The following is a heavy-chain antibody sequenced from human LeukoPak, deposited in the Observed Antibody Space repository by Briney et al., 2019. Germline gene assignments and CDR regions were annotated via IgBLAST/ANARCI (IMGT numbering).Heavy chain of an antibody. V-gene: IGHV4-39*07. CDR2: MYYSGNT. D-gene: IGHD3-3*01. J-gene: IGHJ5*02. Sequence: PSETLSLTCTVSGGSFSSSSYYWGWIRQPPGKGLQWIGSMYYSGNTYYSPSVKSRLSMAFDTSKNQFSLKLSSVTAADTAVYYCARSVRNGVALDPWGQGTLVTVSS. CDR1: GGSFSSSSYY. CDR3: ARSVRNGVALDP.